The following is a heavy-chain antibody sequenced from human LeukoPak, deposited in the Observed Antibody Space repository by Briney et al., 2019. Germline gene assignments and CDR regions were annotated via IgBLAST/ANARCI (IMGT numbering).Heavy chain of an antibody. CDR2: IRSKTDSYAT. D-gene: IGHD7-27*01. Sequence: SGGSLRLSCAASGFTFSSYGMHWVRQASGKGLEWVGRIRSKTDSYATTYSASVKGRFTISRDDSKNTAYLQMNSLKPEDTAVYYCSRHPQTGDTFDLWGQGTMVTVSS. V-gene: IGHV3-73*01. J-gene: IGHJ3*01. CDR3: SRHPQTGDTFDL. CDR1: GFTFSSYG.